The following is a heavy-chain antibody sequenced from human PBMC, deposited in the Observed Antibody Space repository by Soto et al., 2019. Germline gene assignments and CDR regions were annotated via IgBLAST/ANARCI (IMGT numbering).Heavy chain of an antibody. D-gene: IGHD3-22*01. CDR2: IYYSGST. Sequence: PSETLSLTCTVSGGSISSGDYYWSWIRQPPGKGLEWIGYIYYSGSTYYNPSLKSRVTISVDTSKNQFSLKLSSATAADTAVYYCARGDSSGYYKRSMDVWGQGTTVTVSS. V-gene: IGHV4-30-4*01. CDR1: GGSISSGDYY. J-gene: IGHJ6*02. CDR3: ARGDSSGYYKRSMDV.